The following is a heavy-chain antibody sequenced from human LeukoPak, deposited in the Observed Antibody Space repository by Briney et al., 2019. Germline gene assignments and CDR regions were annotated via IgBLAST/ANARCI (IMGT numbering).Heavy chain of an antibody. Sequence: SVTVSCKASGGTFSSYAISWVRQAPGQGLEWMGGIIPIFGTANYARKFQGRVTITADKSTSTAYMELSSLRSEDTAVYYCARAPSSWYWFDPWGQGTLVTVSS. CDR2: IIPIFGTA. D-gene: IGHD6-13*01. CDR1: GGTFSSYA. CDR3: ARAPSSWYWFDP. J-gene: IGHJ5*02. V-gene: IGHV1-69*06.